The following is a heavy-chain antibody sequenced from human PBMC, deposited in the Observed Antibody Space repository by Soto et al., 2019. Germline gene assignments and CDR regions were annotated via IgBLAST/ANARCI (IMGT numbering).Heavy chain of an antibody. CDR3: ASHPRPYYYDSSGYYYVKVDGMDV. V-gene: IGHV4-34*01. CDR2: INHSGST. D-gene: IGHD3-22*01. J-gene: IGHJ6*02. CDR1: GGSFSRYY. Sequence: PETLSLTCALYGGSFSRYYCSWVHQPPGNGRGWIGEINHSGSTDCNPSLKSRVTISVDTSKSQFSLKLSSVSAADTAVYYCASHPRPYYYDSSGYYYVKVDGMDVWGQGTTVTVSS.